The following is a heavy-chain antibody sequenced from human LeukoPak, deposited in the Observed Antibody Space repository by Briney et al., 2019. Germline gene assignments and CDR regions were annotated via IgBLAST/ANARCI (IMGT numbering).Heavy chain of an antibody. CDR1: GFTFSSSW. CDR2: IYSDGSDT. Sequence: GGSLRLSCAASGFTFSSSWMHWVRQAPGKGLVWVSRIYSDGSDTKYADSVRGRFTISRDNAKNTLYLQMNSLRAEDTAVYYCARDLKGPVNDVFDMWGQGTMVTVSS. V-gene: IGHV3-74*01. J-gene: IGHJ3*02. D-gene: IGHD4-23*01. CDR3: ARDLKGPVNDVFDM.